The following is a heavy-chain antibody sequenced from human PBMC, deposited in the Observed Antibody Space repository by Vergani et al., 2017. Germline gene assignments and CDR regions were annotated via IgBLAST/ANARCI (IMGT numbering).Heavy chain of an antibody. CDR1: ADSISSGSYY. V-gene: IGHV4-39*01. CDR2: IYDSGLT. Sequence: QLQLQQSGPGLVKPSETLFLTCTVSADSISSGSYYWGWIRQPPGKSLEWIGSIYDSGLTYYNPSLKSRVAISVDTSKNQFSLKVTSVTAADTAVYFCARQRPGSGWSPGDFDDWGQGILVTVSS. D-gene: IGHD6-19*01. CDR3: ARQRPGSGWSPGDFDD. J-gene: IGHJ4*02.